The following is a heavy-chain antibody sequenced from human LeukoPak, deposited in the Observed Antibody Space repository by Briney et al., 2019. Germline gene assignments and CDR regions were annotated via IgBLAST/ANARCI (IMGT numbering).Heavy chain of an antibody. CDR3: AKDNSGSSTGGYYFDS. CDR2: ISYDGINK. J-gene: IGHJ4*02. D-gene: IGHD1-26*01. V-gene: IGHV3-30*18. CDR1: GFTFSSYG. Sequence: GGSLRLSCAASGFTFSSYGMHWVRQAPGKGLEWGAVISYDGINKYCADSVKGRFTISRDNSKNTLYLQMNSLRAEDTAVYYCAKDNSGSSTGGYYFDSWGQGTLVTVSS.